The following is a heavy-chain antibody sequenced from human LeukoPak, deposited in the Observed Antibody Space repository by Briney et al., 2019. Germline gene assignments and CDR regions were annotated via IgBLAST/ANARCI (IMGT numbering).Heavy chain of an antibody. CDR2: ISSSSTI. CDR3: ARYYYDSSGYYQAVYYFDY. D-gene: IGHD3-22*01. CDR1: GFTFSSYS. V-gene: IGHV3-48*01. J-gene: IGHJ4*02. Sequence: GGSLRLSCAASGFTFSSYSMNWVRQAPGKGLEWVSYISSSSTIYYADSVKGRFTISRDNAKNSLYLQMNSLRAEDTAVYYCARYYYDSSGYYQAVYYFDYWGQGTLVTVSS.